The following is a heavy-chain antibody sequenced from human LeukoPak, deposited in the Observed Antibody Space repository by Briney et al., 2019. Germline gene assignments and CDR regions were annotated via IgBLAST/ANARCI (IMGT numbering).Heavy chain of an antibody. J-gene: IGHJ6*03. D-gene: IGHD3-10*01. CDR1: GGSISSYY. CDR3: AGSMVRGVRAYYYMDV. Sequence: PSETLSLTCTVSGGSISSYYWSWIRQPPGKGLEWIGYIYYSGSTNYNPSLKSRVTISVDTSKNQFSLKLSSVTAADTAVYYCAGSMVRGVRAYYYMDVWGKGTTVTISS. V-gene: IGHV4-59*01. CDR2: IYYSGST.